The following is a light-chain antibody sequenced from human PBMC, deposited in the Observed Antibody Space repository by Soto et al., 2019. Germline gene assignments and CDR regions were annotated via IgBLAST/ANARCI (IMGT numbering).Light chain of an antibody. Sequence: DIQMTQSPLTLSASVGDRVTITCRASQNINSWLAWYQQRPGKAPKLLIQKASRLEGGVPSRFSGSGSGTEFFLTISNLQPDDFATYYCQQYNTYSTFGQGTKVEIK. CDR2: KAS. V-gene: IGKV1-5*03. J-gene: IGKJ1*01. CDR3: QQYNTYST. CDR1: QNINSW.